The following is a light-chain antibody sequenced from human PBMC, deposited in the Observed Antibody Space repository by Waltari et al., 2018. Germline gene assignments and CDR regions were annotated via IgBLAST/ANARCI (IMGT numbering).Light chain of an antibody. CDR1: RSDVGGYNA. J-gene: IGLJ3*02. Sequence: QSALTQPASVSASPGQSITISCTGTRSDVGGYNAVSWYQQHPDRAPTLGIYEGCKRPSGVSNRFSGSKSGNTASLTMSGLQAGDEADYYCCSFAGSNTWVFGGGTKLTVL. V-gene: IGLV2-23*01. CDR3: CSFAGSNTWV. CDR2: EGC.